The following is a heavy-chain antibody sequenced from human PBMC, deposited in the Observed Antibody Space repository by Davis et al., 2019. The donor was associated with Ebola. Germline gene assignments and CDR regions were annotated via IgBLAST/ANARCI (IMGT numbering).Heavy chain of an antibody. CDR2: INADGTTT. V-gene: IGHV3-74*01. Sequence: PGGSLRLSCSASGFTFTRNWMGWVRQAPGKGLVWVSRINADGTTTTYADSVKGRFTISRDNAKNTLYLQMNSLRAEDTAVYYCASGGLPAAQDSWGQGTLVTVSS. J-gene: IGHJ4*02. CDR1: GFTFTRNW. CDR3: ASGGLPAAQDS. D-gene: IGHD2-2*01.